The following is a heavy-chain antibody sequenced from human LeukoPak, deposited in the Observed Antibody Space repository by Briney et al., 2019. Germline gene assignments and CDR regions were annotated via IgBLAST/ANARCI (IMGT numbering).Heavy chain of an antibody. CDR3: ARARNEYSSSWYDY. D-gene: IGHD6-13*01. Sequence: SETLSLTCTVSGGSISSGGYYWSWIRQPPGKGLEWIGEINDSGSTIYNPSLKSRVTISVDTSKNQFSLKVSAVTAADTAVYYCARARNEYSSSWYDYWGQGTLVTVSS. CDR2: INDSGST. V-gene: IGHV4-39*07. CDR1: GGSISSGGYY. J-gene: IGHJ4*02.